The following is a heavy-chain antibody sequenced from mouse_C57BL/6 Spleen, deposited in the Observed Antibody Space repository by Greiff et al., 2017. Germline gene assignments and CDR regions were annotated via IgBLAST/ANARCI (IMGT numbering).Heavy chain of an antibody. D-gene: IGHD3-3*01. CDR1: GYTFTSYW. Sequence: QVQLQQPGAELVKPGASVKLSCKASGYTFTSYWMQWVKQRPGQGLEWIGEIDPSDSYTNYNQKFKGKATLTVDTSSSTAYMQLSSLTSEDSAVYYCARKGLGAYWGQGTLVTVSA. V-gene: IGHV1-50*01. J-gene: IGHJ3*01. CDR2: IDPSDSYT. CDR3: ARKGLGAY.